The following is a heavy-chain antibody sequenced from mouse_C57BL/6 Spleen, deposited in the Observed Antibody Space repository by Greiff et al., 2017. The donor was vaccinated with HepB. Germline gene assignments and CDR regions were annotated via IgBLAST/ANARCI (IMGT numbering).Heavy chain of an antibody. CDR2: IYPGDGDT. CDR3: ARSELGGLAY. D-gene: IGHD4-1*01. CDR1: GYAFSSSW. Sequence: QVQLKQSGPELVKPGASVKISCKASGYAFSSSWMNWVKQRPGKGLEWIGRIYPGDGDTNYNGKFKGKATLTADKSSSTAYMQLSSLTSEDSAVYFCARSELGGLAYWGQGTLVTVSA. J-gene: IGHJ3*01. V-gene: IGHV1-82*01.